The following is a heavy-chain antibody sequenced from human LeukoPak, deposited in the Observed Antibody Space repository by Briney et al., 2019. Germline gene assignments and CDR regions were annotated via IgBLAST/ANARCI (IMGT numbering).Heavy chain of an antibody. D-gene: IGHD2/OR15-2a*01. Sequence: GASVKVSCKASGYTFTGYYMHWVRQAPGQGLEWMGWINPNNGGTNYAQKFQGRVTMTRDTSISTAYMELSRLTSDDTAVYYCARGRGTTGSNFDYWGQGTLVTVSS. CDR3: ARGRGTTGSNFDY. V-gene: IGHV1-2*02. CDR2: INPNNGGT. J-gene: IGHJ4*02. CDR1: GYTFTGYY.